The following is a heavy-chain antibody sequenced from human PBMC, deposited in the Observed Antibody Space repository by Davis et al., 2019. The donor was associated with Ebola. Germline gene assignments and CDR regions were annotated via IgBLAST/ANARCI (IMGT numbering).Heavy chain of an antibody. J-gene: IGHJ4*02. CDR3: ARIFGYNSLFDY. Sequence: SGPTLVKPTQTLTLTCTFSGFSLRTRGVGVGWIRQPPGKALEWLALIYWDDDKRYSPSLKSRLTITKDTSKNQVVLTMTNMDPVDTATYYCARIFGYNSLFDYWGQGTLVTVSS. CDR2: IYWDDDK. V-gene: IGHV2-5*02. CDR1: GFSLRTRGVG. D-gene: IGHD5-24*01.